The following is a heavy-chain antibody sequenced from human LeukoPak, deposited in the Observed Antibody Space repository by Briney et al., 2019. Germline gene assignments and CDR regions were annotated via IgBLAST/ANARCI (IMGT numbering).Heavy chain of an antibody. V-gene: IGHV3-48*03. CDR2: ISSSGSTI. J-gene: IGHJ4*02. CDR3: AKAPVTACRGAYCYPFDY. D-gene: IGHD2-21*01. CDR1: GFTFSSYE. Sequence: GGSLRLSCAASGFTFSSYEMNWVRQAPGKGLEWVSYISSSGSTIYYADSVKGRFTISRDSSKNTLFLQMNRLRPEDAAVYYCAKAPVTACRGAYCYPFDYWGQGTLVTVSS.